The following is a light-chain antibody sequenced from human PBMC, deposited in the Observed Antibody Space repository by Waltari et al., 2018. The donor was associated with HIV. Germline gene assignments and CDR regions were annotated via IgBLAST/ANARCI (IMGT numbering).Light chain of an antibody. CDR1: ATIHNN. V-gene: IGKV3-15*01. J-gene: IGKJ1*01. CDR3: QHYDNWPPWT. Sequence: EIIMTQSPLTLSVSPGDRVTLSCRASATIHNNLAWYQQKPGKAPRPLIYGASTRATGIPARFSGSGSGTDFSLTISSLQSEDFAVYYCQHYDNWPPWTFGQGTTVESK. CDR2: GAS.